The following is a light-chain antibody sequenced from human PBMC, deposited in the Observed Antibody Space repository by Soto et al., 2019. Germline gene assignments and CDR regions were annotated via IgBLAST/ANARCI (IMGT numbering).Light chain of an antibody. CDR3: GTWDSSLSAGCYV. CDR1: SSNIGNNY. V-gene: IGLV1-51*01. CDR2: DNN. J-gene: IGLJ1*01. Sequence: QSVLTQPPSVSAAPGQTVTISCSGSSSNIGNNYVSWYQQLPGTAPKLLIYDNNKRPSGIPDRFSGSKSGTSATLGITGLQTGDEADYYCGTWDSSLSAGCYVFGTGTKVTVL.